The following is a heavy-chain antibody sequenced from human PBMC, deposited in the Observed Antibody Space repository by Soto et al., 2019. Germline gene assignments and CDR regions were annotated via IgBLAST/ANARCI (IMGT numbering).Heavy chain of an antibody. Sequence: EVQLVESGGGLVQPGVSLRRSCAASGFTFRNYDMHWVRQGTGKGLEWVSGISAAGDPDYADSVEGRFTISREHALTSLVLQTTRLRVGDTAVYYCARTARDFYGVDVWGQGPTVIVSS. CDR1: GFTFRNYD. CDR2: ISAAGDP. D-gene: IGHD2-21*02. J-gene: IGHJ6*02. V-gene: IGHV3-13*05. CDR3: ARTARDFYGVDV.